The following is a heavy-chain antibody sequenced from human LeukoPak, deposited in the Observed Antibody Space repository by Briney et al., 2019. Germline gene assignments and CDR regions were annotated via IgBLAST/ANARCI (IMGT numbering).Heavy chain of an antibody. CDR2: IWYDGSNK. CDR1: GFTFSSYG. D-gene: IGHD3-22*01. Sequence: GGSLRLSCAASGFTFSSYGMHWVRQAPGKGLEWVAVIWYDGSNKYYADSVKGRFTISRDNSKNTLYLQMNSLRAGDTAVYYCAKPRNYYDSEYYFDYWGQGTLATVSS. CDR3: AKPRNYYDSEYYFDY. J-gene: IGHJ4*02. V-gene: IGHV3-33*06.